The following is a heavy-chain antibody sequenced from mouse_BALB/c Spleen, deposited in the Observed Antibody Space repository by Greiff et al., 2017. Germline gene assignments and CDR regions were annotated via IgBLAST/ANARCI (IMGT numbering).Heavy chain of an antibody. J-gene: IGHJ3*01. Sequence: EVKLMESGGGLVQPGGSRKLSCAASGFTFSSFGMHWVRQAPEKGLEWVAYISSGSSTIYYADTVKGRFTISRDNPKNTLFLQMTSLRSEDTAMYYCARSDDGYYWFAYWGQGTLVTVSA. D-gene: IGHD2-3*01. V-gene: IGHV5-17*02. CDR1: GFTFSSFG. CDR2: ISSGSSTI. CDR3: ARSDDGYYWFAY.